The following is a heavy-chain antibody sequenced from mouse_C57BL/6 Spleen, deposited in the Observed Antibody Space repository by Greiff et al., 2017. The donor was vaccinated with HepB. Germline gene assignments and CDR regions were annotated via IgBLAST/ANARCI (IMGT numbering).Heavy chain of an antibody. CDR1: GYTLPSYW. V-gene: IGHV1-55*01. CDR2: IYPGSGST. Sequence: VQLQQPGAELVKPGASVKMSCKASGYTLPSYWITWVKQRPGQGLEWIGDIYPGSGSTNYNEKFKSKATLTVDTSSSTAYMQLSSLTSEDSAVYYCARETDYFDYWGQGTTLTVSS. J-gene: IGHJ2*01. CDR3: ARETDYFDY.